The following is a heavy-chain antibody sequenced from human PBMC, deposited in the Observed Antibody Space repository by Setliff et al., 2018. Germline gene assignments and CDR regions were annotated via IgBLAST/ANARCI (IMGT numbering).Heavy chain of an antibody. D-gene: IGHD3-22*01. CDR2: MNPNSGNT. J-gene: IGHJ4*02. CDR3: ARAPAYVGNLMVVVTTEGYYFDS. CDR1: GYTFTSYA. Sequence: ASVKVSCKASGYTFTSYAMHWVRQAPGQGLEWMGWMNPNSGNTGYAQKFHGRVTMTRNTSISTAYMELNSLRSEDTAVYFCARAPAYVGNLMVVVTTEGYYFDSWGQGTLVTVSS. V-gene: IGHV1-8*02.